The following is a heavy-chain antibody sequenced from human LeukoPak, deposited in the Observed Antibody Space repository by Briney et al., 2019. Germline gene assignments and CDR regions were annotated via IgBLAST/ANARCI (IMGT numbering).Heavy chain of an antibody. D-gene: IGHD3-22*01. CDR3: ARRVYDCSGYYLDY. CDR1: GFTFGSYS. J-gene: IGHJ4*02. CDR2: ISSSSSTI. Sequence: GGSLRLSCAASGFTFGSYSMNWVRQAPGKGLEWISYISSSSSTIYYADSVRGRFTISRDNAKNSLYLQMNSLRAEDTAVYYCARRVYDCSGYYLDYWGQGTLVTVSS. V-gene: IGHV3-48*04.